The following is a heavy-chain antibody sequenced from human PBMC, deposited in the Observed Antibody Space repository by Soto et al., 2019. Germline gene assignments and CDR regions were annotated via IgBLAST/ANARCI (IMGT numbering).Heavy chain of an antibody. V-gene: IGHV3-15*01. J-gene: IGHJ4*01. CDR2: IKRKSDHGTT. CDR3: ATEGEMSGASDWADYFDH. CDR1: GFAFSHVW. D-gene: IGHD2-15*01. Sequence: EMQLVESGGGLVEPGGSLRLSCAASGFAFSHVWMTWVRQAPGKGLEWVGRIKRKSDHGTTDYAAAVQGRFTISRDDSKNTLYLQMDSLKSEDTAVYYCATEGEMSGASDWADYFDHWGRGTLVTVSS.